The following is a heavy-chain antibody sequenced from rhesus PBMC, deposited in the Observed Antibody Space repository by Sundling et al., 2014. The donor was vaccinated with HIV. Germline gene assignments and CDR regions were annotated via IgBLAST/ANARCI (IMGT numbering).Heavy chain of an antibody. J-gene: IGHJ4*01. CDR3: ARESGVIPNFDF. Sequence: QVELQESGPGLVKPSETLSLTCAVSGGSIGGYYWSWIRQPPGKGLEWIGYIVGSTRSTNYNPFLKSRVTLSRDTSKNQFSLKLSSVTAADTAVYYCARESGVIPNFDFWGQGVLVTVSS. V-gene: IGHV4-165*01. CDR1: GGSIGGYY. D-gene: IGHD3-22*01. CDR2: IVGSTRST.